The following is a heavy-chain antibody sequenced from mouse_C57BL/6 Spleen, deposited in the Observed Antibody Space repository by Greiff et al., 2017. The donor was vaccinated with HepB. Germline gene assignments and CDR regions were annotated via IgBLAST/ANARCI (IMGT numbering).Heavy chain of an antibody. V-gene: IGHV1-81*01. CDR2: IYPRSGNT. CDR3: ARPDNHYYGSSYWYFDV. J-gene: IGHJ1*03. CDR1: GYTFTSYG. Sequence: LVESGAELARPGASVKLSCKASGYTFTSYGISWVKQSTGQGLEWIGEIYPRSGNTYYNEKFKGKATLTADKSSSTAYMELRSLTSEDSAVYFCARPDNHYYGSSYWYFDVWGTGTTVTVSS. D-gene: IGHD1-1*01.